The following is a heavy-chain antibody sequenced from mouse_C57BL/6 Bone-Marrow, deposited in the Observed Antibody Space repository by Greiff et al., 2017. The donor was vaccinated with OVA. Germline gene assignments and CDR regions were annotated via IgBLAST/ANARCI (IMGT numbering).Heavy chain of an antibody. CDR3: ARSDGNFLGY. CDR1: GYTFTSYG. J-gene: IGHJ4*01. CDR2: IYPRSGNT. V-gene: IGHV1-81*01. Sequence: VQLQQSGAELARPGASVKLSCKASGYTFTSYGISWVKQRPGQGLEWIGEIYPRSGNTYYNEKFKGKATLTADKSSSTAYMELRSLTSEDSAVYFCARSDGNFLGYWGQGTSVTVSS. D-gene: IGHD2-1*01.